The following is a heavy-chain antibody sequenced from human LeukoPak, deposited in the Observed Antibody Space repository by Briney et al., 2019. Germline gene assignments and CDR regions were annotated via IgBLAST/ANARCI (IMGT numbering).Heavy chain of an antibody. J-gene: IGHJ6*02. CDR3: AREDCSSTSCYRGLYYYYGMDV. Sequence: GGSLRLSCAAAGFSVSSNYMSWVRQAPGKGLEWVANIKQDGSEKYYVDSVKGRFTIPRDNAKNSLYLQMNSLRAEDTAVYYCAREDCSSTSCYRGLYYYYGMDVWGQGTTVTVSS. CDR1: GFSVSSNY. CDR2: IKQDGSEK. V-gene: IGHV3-7*01. D-gene: IGHD2-2*02.